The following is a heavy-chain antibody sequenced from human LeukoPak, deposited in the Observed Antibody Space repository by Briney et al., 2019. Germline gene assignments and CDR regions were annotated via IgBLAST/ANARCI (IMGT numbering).Heavy chain of an antibody. J-gene: IGHJ4*02. D-gene: IGHD1-20*01. CDR3: ATGTRGNWNDIRGGGFDY. CDR1: GYTLTELS. V-gene: IGHV1-24*01. Sequence: ASVKVSCKVSGYTLTELSMHWVRQAPGKGLEWMGGFDPEDGETIYAQKFQGRVTMTEDTSTDTAYMELSSLRSEDTAVYYCATGTRGNWNDIRGGGFDYWGQGTLVTVSS. CDR2: FDPEDGET.